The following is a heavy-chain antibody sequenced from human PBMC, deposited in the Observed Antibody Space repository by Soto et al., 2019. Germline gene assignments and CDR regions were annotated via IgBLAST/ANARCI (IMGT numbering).Heavy chain of an antibody. Sequence: GASLKISCKGSGYSFSSYWISWVRQMPGKGLEWMGRIDPSDSYTNYSPSFQGHVTISADKSLSTAYLQWSSLKASDSAMYYCARQSGYDDSYYYYGMDVWGQGTTVTVSS. CDR3: ARQSGYDDSYYYYGMDV. CDR2: IDPSDSYT. V-gene: IGHV5-10-1*01. D-gene: IGHD5-12*01. J-gene: IGHJ6*02. CDR1: GYSFSSYW.